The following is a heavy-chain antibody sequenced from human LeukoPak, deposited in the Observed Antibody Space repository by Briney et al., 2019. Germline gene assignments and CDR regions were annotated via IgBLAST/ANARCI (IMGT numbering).Heavy chain of an antibody. CDR2: IYSGGST. V-gene: IGHV3-53*05. CDR3: AKDTSSNPFEY. D-gene: IGHD2-2*01. J-gene: IGHJ4*02. Sequence: GGSLRLSCAASGFTVSSNYMSWVRQAPGKGLEWVSVIYSGGSTYYADSVKGRFTISRGNSKNTLYLQMNSLRAEDTAVYYCAKDTSSNPFEYWGQGTLVTVSS. CDR1: GFTVSSNY.